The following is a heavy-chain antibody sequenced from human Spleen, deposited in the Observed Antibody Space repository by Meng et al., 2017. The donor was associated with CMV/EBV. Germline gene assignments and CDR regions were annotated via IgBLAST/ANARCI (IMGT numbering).Heavy chain of an antibody. Sequence: GGSLRLSCAASGFSFSGYSMHWVRQAPGKGLEWVAVISYDGTGKYYADSAKGRFTISRDNSRNILYLQMSSLRPEDTALYYCARVNKFREWMLLGMDVWGQGTTVTVSS. CDR1: GFSFSGYS. D-gene: IGHD1-26*01. CDR3: ARVNKFREWMLLGMDV. V-gene: IGHV3-30-3*01. CDR2: ISYDGTGK. J-gene: IGHJ6*02.